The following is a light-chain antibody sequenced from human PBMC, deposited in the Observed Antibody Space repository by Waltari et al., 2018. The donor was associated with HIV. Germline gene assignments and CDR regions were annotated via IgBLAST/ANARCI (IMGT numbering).Light chain of an antibody. CDR3: QTWGSGIWV. V-gene: IGLV4-69*01. CDR2: VYNDGSH. Sequence: QRVLTQSPSASASLGASLTLPRTLSSDFRDSALPCHPQPPAKGPRYLMKVYNDGSHYTGDGTPDRFSGSSSGAERYLIISSLQSEDEADYYCQTWGSGIWVFGGGTKLTVL. CDR1: SDFRDSA. J-gene: IGLJ3*02.